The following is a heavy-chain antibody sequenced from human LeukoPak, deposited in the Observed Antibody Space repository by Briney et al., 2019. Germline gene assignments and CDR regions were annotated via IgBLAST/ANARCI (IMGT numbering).Heavy chain of an antibody. J-gene: IGHJ6*02. V-gene: IGHV4-59*08. CDR3: ARSGGGQQLPIPTRGMDV. D-gene: IGHD6-13*01. Sequence: SETLSLTCTVSGGSISSYYWSWIRQPPGKGLEWIGYIYYSGSPNYNPSLKSRVTISVDTSKNQFSLKLSSVTAADTAVYYCARSGGGQQLPIPTRGMDVWGQGTTVTVSS. CDR2: IYYSGSP. CDR1: GGSISSYY.